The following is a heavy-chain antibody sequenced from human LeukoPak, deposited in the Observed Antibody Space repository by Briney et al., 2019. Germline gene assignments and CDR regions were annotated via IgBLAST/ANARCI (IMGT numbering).Heavy chain of an antibody. V-gene: IGHV1-46*01. CDR2: INPSGDST. J-gene: IGHJ4*02. Sequence: ASVKVSCKASGYSFTNYNIHWVRQAPGQGPEWMGIINPSGDSTSYAQKFQGRVIMTSDTSTNTVYMEMSSLRSEDTAFYYCARDSSPTYYDDTTSYFLYWGQGTLVTVSS. CDR1: GYSFTNYN. D-gene: IGHD3-22*01. CDR3: ARDSSPTYYDDTTSYFLY.